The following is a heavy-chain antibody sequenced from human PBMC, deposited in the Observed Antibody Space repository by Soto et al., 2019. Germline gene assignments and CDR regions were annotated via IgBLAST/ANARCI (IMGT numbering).Heavy chain of an antibody. J-gene: IGHJ6*02. V-gene: IGHV3-23*01. Sequence: GGSLRLSCAASGFTFSSYAMSWVRQAPGKGLEWVSAISGSVGSTYYADSVKGRFTISRDNSKNTLYLQMNSLRAEDTAVYYCAKVKAVAGPEDYYYYGMDVWGQGTTVTVSS. CDR3: AKVKAVAGPEDYYYYGMDV. CDR2: ISGSVGST. CDR1: GFTFSSYA. D-gene: IGHD6-19*01.